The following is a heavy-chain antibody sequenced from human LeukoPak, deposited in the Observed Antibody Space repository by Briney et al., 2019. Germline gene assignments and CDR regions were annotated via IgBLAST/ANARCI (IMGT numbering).Heavy chain of an antibody. CDR1: GYTFTSYV. CDR3: ARGANWGYSDY. D-gene: IGHD7-27*01. V-gene: IGHV7-4-1*02. J-gene: IGHJ4*02. Sequence: EASVKVSCKASGYTFTSYVMNWVRQAPGQGLEWMGWINTNTGNPTYAQGFTGRFVFSLDTSVSTAYLQISSLKAEDTAVYYCARGANWGYSDYWGQGTLVTVSS. CDR2: INTNTGNP.